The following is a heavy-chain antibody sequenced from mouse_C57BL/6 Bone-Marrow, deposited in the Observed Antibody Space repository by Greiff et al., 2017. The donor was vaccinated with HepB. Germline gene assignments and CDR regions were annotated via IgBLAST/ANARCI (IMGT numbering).Heavy chain of an antibody. Sequence: EVKLMESGPGLVKPSQSLSLTCSVTGYSITSGYYWNWIRQFPGNKLEWMGYISYDGSNNYNPSLKNRISITRDTSKNQFFLKLNSVTTEDTATYYCARGGYDGYYVWYFDYWGQGTTLTVSS. CDR1: GYSITSGYY. CDR3: ARGGYDGYYVWYFDY. D-gene: IGHD2-3*01. V-gene: IGHV3-6*01. CDR2: ISYDGSN. J-gene: IGHJ2*01.